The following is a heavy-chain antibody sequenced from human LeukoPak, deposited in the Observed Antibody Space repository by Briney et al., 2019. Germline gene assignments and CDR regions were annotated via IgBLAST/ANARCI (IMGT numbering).Heavy chain of an antibody. V-gene: IGHV4-34*01. CDR2: INHSGST. D-gene: IGHD6-19*01. Sequence: PSETLSLTCAVYGGSFSGYYWSWIRQPPGKGLEWIGEINHSGSTNYNPSLKSRVTISVDTSKNQFSLKLSSVTAADTAVYYCASRAPPLWGSGWANNWFDPWGQGTLVTVSS. J-gene: IGHJ5*02. CDR1: GGSFSGYY. CDR3: ASRAPPLWGSGWANNWFDP.